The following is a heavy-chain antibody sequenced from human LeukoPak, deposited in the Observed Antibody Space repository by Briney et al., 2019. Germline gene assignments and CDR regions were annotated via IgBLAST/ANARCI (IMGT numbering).Heavy chain of an antibody. CDR3: ARVRQQLTYCSGGSCYYYYYYGMDV. V-gene: IGHV6-1*01. CDR1: GDSVSSNSAA. J-gene: IGHJ6*02. D-gene: IGHD2-15*01. CDR2: TYYWSKWYS. Sequence: SQTLSLTCAISGDSVSSNSAAWKWIRQSPSRGLEWLGRTYYWSKWYSVYAVSVKSRITINPDTSKNQFSLQLNSVSPEDTAVYYCARVRQQLTYCSGGSCYYYYYYGMDVWGQGTTVTVSS.